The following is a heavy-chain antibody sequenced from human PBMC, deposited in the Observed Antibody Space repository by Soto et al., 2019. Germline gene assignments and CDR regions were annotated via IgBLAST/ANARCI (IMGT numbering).Heavy chain of an antibody. J-gene: IGHJ6*02. V-gene: IGHV3-30*18. D-gene: IGHD3-3*01. CDR3: AKDVRFLEPYYYYGMDV. Sequence: GGSLRLSCAASGFTFSSYGMHWVRQAPGKGLEWVAVISYDGSNKYYADSVKGRFTISRDNSKNTLYLQMNSLRAEDTAVYYCAKDVRFLEPYYYYGMDVWGQGTTVTVSS. CDR2: ISYDGSNK. CDR1: GFTFSSYG.